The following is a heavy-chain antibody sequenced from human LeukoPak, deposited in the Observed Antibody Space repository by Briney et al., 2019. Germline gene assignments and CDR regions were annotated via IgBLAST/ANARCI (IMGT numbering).Heavy chain of an antibody. J-gene: IGHJ3*02. D-gene: IGHD3-22*01. CDR2: IYHSGST. V-gene: IGHV4-30-2*01. CDR1: GGSISSGTYS. Sequence: SQTLSLTCAVSGGSISSGTYSWSWIRQPPGKGLEWIGYIYHSGSTYYNPSLKSRVTMSVDRSKNQFSLKLSSVTAADTAVYYCARGNPYYYDTSGYSDHDAFDIWGQGTMVIVSS. CDR3: ARGNPYYYDTSGYSDHDAFDI.